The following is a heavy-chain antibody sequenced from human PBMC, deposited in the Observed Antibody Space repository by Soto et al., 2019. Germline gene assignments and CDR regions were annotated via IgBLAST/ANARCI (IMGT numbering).Heavy chain of an antibody. J-gene: IGHJ6*02. CDR3: ARAPKYGSSPSCNRYYYYYGMDV. V-gene: IGHV4-59*01. CDR2: IYYSGST. CDR1: GGSISSYY. D-gene: IGHD2-2*01. Sequence: SETLSLTCTVSGGSISSYYWSWIRQPPGKGLEWIGYIYYSGSTNYNPSLKSRVTISVDTSKNQFSLKLSSVTAADTAVYYCARAPKYGSSPSCNRYYYYYGMDVWGQGTTVTVSS.